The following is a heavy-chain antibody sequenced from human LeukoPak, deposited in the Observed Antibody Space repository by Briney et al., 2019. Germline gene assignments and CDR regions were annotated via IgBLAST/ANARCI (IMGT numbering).Heavy chain of an antibody. J-gene: IGHJ4*02. CDR1: GFTFSSYA. Sequence: GGSLRLSCAASGFTFSSYAMSWIRQAPGKGLEWVSVISGSGVDTYYANSVKGRFTISRDNSKNTPYLQMNSLRAEDTAVYYCARRGGHYFDYWGQGTLVTVSS. CDR2: ISGSGVDT. CDR3: ARRGGHYFDY. V-gene: IGHV3-23*01.